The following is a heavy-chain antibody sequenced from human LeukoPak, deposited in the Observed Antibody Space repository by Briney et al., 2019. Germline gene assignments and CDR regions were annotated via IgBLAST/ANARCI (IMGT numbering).Heavy chain of an antibody. CDR2: IRYDGNDK. CDR1: GFTVSSNY. CDR3: AKDERVILTNMDV. Sequence: GGSLRLSCAASGFTVSSNYMSWVRQAPGKGLEWVAFIRYDGNDKQYADSVKGRFTISRDNSKNTLYLQMNSLRTEDTAVYYCAKDERVILTNMDVWGKGTTVTISS. D-gene: IGHD2-21*01. V-gene: IGHV3-30*02. J-gene: IGHJ6*03.